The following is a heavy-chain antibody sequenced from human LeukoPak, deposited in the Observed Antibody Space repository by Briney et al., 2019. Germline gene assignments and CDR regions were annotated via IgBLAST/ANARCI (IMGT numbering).Heavy chain of an antibody. CDR1: GFTFNICE. Sequence: PGGSLRLSCAASGFTFNICEMNWVRQAPGEGLEWISYISADRNVIYYADSVKGRFIISRDNAKNSLYLQMNSLRAEDTAVYYCAGSRYPEPQDLDYWGQGTLVSVSS. CDR3: AGSRYPEPQDLDY. V-gene: IGHV3-48*03. CDR2: ISADRNVI. J-gene: IGHJ4*02. D-gene: IGHD1-14*01.